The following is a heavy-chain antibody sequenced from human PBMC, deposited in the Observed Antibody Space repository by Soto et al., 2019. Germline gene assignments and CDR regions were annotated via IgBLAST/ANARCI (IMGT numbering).Heavy chain of an antibody. J-gene: IGHJ6*02. CDR3: AKAGGGYNYGYVMLDKYYYGMDV. CDR2: ISYDGTNK. Sequence: ESGGGVVQPGRSLRLSCAASGFTFSTYAMHWVRQAPGKGLEWVAVISYDGTNKYYADSVRGRFTISRDNSKNTLFLQMNSLRAEDTAVYYCAKAGGGYNYGYVMLDKYYYGMDVWGQGTTVTVSS. D-gene: IGHD5-18*01. V-gene: IGHV3-30-3*01. CDR1: GFTFSTYA.